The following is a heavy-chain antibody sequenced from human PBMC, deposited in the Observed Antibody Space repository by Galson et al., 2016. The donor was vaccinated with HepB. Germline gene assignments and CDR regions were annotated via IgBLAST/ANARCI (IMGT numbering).Heavy chain of an antibody. Sequence: SLRPSCATSGFTFTHHQMHWVRQVPGKGLVWVSRIEPDGSRPIYADSVKGRFTISRDNAENTLYLQMNSLRADDTAVYYCARDLSGPDYWGQGTLVTVSS. J-gene: IGHJ4*02. CDR3: ARDLSGPDY. V-gene: IGHV3-74*01. CDR2: IEPDGSRP. CDR1: GFTFTHHQ.